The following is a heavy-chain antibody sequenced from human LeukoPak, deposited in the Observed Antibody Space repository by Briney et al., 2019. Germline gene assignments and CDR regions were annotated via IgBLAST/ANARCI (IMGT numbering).Heavy chain of an antibody. Sequence: GGSLRLSWAASGFTFTTYVMHWVRQAPGKGLEWVAVISHTGSIETYADSVKGRFTISRDNSKNTVYLQMNSLKTEDTAVYYCARDRAVALPTYYYYMDVWGKGTTVTVSS. CDR3: ARDRAVALPTYYYYMDV. CDR2: ISHTGSIE. CDR1: GFTFTTYV. J-gene: IGHJ6*03. D-gene: IGHD2-15*01. V-gene: IGHV3-30*04.